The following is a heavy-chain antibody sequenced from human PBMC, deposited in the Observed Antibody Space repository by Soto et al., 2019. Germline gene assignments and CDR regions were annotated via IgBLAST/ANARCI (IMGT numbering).Heavy chain of an antibody. CDR1: GYTFTSYY. CDR2: INPSGGST. V-gene: IGHV1-46*01. J-gene: IGHJ6*02. Sequence: GASVKVSCKASGYTFTSYYMHWVRQAPGQGLEWMGIINPSGGSTSYAQKFQGRVTMTRDTSTSTVYMELSSLRSEDTAVYYCAREKGAGYSYYYYGMDVWGQGTTVTVSS. D-gene: IGHD2-15*01. CDR3: AREKGAGYSYYYYGMDV.